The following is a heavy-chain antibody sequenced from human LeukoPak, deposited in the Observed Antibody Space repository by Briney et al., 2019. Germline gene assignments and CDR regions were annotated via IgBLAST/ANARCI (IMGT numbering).Heavy chain of an antibody. CDR1: GDSISSSGNY. D-gene: IGHD4-17*01. V-gene: IGHV4-61*02. Sequence: SGTLSLTCTVSGDSISSSGNYWSWIRQPAGKGLEWIGRISPSGSTINNPSLKSRVTLSVDTSKNQFSLKLTSVTAADTAIYYCGKGSVRLDYWGQGTLVTVSS. J-gene: IGHJ4*02. CDR2: ISPSGST. CDR3: GKGSVRLDY.